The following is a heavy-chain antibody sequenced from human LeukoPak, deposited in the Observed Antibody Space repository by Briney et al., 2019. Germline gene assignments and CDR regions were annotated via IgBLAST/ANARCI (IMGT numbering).Heavy chain of an antibody. J-gene: IGHJ4*02. D-gene: IGHD1-26*01. Sequence: ASVKVSCKASGYTFTSFGISWVRQAPGQGLEWLGWISGYSGNTNYAQNFQGRVTMTTDTSTTTASMELRSLTSDDTAVYYCVRPRRSGSYDYWGQGTLDTVSS. CDR1: GYTFTSFG. V-gene: IGHV1-18*01. CDR2: ISGYSGNT. CDR3: VRPRRSGSYDY.